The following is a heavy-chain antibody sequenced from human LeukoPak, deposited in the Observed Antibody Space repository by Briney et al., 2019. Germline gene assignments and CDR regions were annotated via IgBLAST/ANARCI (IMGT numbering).Heavy chain of an antibody. D-gene: IGHD6-13*01. V-gene: IGHV1-8*03. CDR3: ARAYRVRQLGGRFDP. J-gene: IGHJ5*02. Sequence: ASVPVSCKSSGYTFTSYDINWLRQATGQGLEWMGWMNLNSGNTGYAQKFQGRVTITRNTSISTAYMELSSLRSEDTAVYYCARAYRVRQLGGRFDPWGQGTLVTVSS. CDR1: GYTFTSYD. CDR2: MNLNSGNT.